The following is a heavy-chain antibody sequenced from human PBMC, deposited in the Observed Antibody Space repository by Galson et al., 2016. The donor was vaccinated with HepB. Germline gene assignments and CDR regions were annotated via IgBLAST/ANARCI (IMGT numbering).Heavy chain of an antibody. J-gene: IGHJ6*02. CDR3: ARGHFITEYGPNYLHYGMDV. V-gene: IGHV1-46*01. CDR1: GYTFTKYY. Sequence: SVKVSCKASGYTFTKYYMHWVRQAPGQGLEWMGIINPRSGGTTYSLKFQNRVTMTRDTATSTFYMDFSSLRSQDAAVYYCARGHFITEYGPNYLHYGMDVWGQGTTVTVSS. D-gene: IGHD5-24*01. CDR2: INPRSGGT.